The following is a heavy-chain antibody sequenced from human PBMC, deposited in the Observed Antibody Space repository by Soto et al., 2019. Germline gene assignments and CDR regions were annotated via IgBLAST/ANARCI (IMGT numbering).Heavy chain of an antibody. CDR1: EDTFRNYA. CDR3: ARDRAGYYSHFVY. CDR2: IIPIFGTA. V-gene: IGHV1-69*06. Sequence: QVELVQSGAEVKKPGSSVKVSCQASEDTFRNYAISWVRQAPGQGLEWMGGIIPIFGTANYAQKFQGRVTITADTSANTVYLELSSLRSEDTAVYYCARDRAGYYSHFVYWGQGTLVTVSS. D-gene: IGHD3-22*01. J-gene: IGHJ4*02.